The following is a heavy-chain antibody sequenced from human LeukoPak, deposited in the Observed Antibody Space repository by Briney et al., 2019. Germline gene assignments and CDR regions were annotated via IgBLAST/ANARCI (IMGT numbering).Heavy chain of an antibody. J-gene: IGHJ3*02. Sequence: ASVKVSCKASGGTFSSYAISWVRQAPGQGLEWMGRIIPILGIANYAQKFQGRVTITADKSTSTAYMELSSLRSEDTAVYYCATRNRQWLPREAFDIWGQGTMVTVSS. V-gene: IGHV1-69*04. CDR3: ATRNRQWLPREAFDI. CDR2: IIPILGIA. CDR1: GGTFSSYA. D-gene: IGHD6-19*01.